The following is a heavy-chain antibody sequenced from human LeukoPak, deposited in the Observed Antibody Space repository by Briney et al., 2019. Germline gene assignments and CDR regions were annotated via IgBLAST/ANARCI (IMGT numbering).Heavy chain of an antibody. J-gene: IGHJ5*02. V-gene: IGHV4-34*01. CDR1: GGSFSGDY. Sequence: SETLSPTCAVYGGSFSGDYWSWIRQNPGKGLEWIGETNDRGSTTYNPSLKSRVTMTIDTSKKQASLRLSSMTVADTAVYYCVRGGAQQLETWGQGTLVTVSS. CDR2: TNDRGST. D-gene: IGHD6-13*01. CDR3: VRGGAQQLET.